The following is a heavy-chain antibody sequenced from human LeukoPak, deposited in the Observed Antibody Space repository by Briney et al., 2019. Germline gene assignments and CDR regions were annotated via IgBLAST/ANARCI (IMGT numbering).Heavy chain of an antibody. CDR3: ARARRQLVPAAISNWFDP. V-gene: IGHV1-69*05. D-gene: IGHD2-2*01. J-gene: IGHJ5*02. CDR1: GGTFSSYA. CDR2: IIPIFGTA. Sequence: ASVKVSCKASGGTFSSYAISWVRQAPGQGLEWMGGIIPIFGTASYAQKFQGRVTMTRDTSTSTVYMELSSLRSGDTAVYYCARARRQLVPAAISNWFDPWGQGTLVTVSS.